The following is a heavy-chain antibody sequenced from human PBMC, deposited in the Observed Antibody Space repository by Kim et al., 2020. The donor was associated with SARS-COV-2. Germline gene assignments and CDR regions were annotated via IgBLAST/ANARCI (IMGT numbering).Heavy chain of an antibody. D-gene: IGHD6-19*01. Sequence: ASVKVSCKASGYTFTSYYMHWVRQAPGQGLEWMGIINPSGGSTSYAQKFQGRVTMTRDTSTSTVYMELSSLRSEDTAVYYCASKTSGLIAVAGTGDAFDIWDQGTMVPVSS. V-gene: IGHV1-46*01. CDR1: GYTFTSYY. CDR2: INPSGGST. CDR3: ASKTSGLIAVAGTGDAFDI. J-gene: IGHJ3*02.